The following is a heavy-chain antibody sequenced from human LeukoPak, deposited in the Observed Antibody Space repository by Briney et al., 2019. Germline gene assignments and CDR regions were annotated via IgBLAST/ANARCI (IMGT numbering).Heavy chain of an antibody. V-gene: IGHV4-59*08. CDR2: IYYSGST. CDR1: GGSISSYY. D-gene: IGHD6-19*01. CDR3: ARPYSSGWLDAFDI. J-gene: IGHJ3*02. Sequence: KASETLSLTCTVSGGSISSYYWSWIRQPPGKGLEWIGYIYYSGSTNYNPSLKSRVTISVDMSKNQFSLKLSSVTAADTAVYYCARPYSSGWLDAFDIWGQGTMVTVSS.